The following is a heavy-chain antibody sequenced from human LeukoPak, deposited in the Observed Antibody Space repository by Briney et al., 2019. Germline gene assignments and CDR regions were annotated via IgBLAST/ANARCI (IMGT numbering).Heavy chain of an antibody. CDR1: AFTFSSYG. D-gene: IGHD6-19*01. CDR2: IRYDGSNK. V-gene: IGHV3-30*02. Sequence: GGSLRLSCAASAFTFSSYGMHWVRQAPGKGLEWVAFIRYDGSNKYYADSVKGRFTISRDNSKNTLYLQMNSLRAEDTAVYYCAKVGSWGSSSGWLVDAFDIWGQGTMVTVSS. J-gene: IGHJ3*02. CDR3: AKVGSWGSSSGWLVDAFDI.